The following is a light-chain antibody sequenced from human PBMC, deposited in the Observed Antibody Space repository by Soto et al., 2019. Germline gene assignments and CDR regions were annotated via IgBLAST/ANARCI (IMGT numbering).Light chain of an antibody. CDR3: QQYDNSRT. V-gene: IGKV3-20*01. Sequence: EIVLTQSPGTLSLSPGERATLSCRASQTMRSSHLAWYQQKPGQAPRLLIYGASTRTFDVPDRFSGSGSGTNFTLTISRLQPEDFAIYYCQQYDNSRTFGQGTKVDFK. CDR1: QTMRSSH. J-gene: IGKJ1*01. CDR2: GAS.